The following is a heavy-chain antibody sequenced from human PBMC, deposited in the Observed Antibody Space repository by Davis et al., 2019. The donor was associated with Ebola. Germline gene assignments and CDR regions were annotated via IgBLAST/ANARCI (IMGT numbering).Heavy chain of an antibody. Sequence: HTGESLKISCAASGFTFSGYWMHWVRQAPGKGLVWVSRIKSDGSSTSYADSVKGRFTISRDNAKSTLFLQMNSLRAEDTAVYYCAQSDYFHYWGQGTLVTVSS. J-gene: IGHJ4*02. CDR2: IKSDGSST. CDR3: AQSDYFHY. V-gene: IGHV3-74*01. CDR1: GFTFSGYW.